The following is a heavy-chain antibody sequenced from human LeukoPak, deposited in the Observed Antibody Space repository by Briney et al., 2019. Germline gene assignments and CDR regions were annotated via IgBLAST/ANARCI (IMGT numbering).Heavy chain of an antibody. CDR3: ARDSEGIAADGFDY. CDR1: GDSVSSNSAA. J-gene: IGHJ4*02. CDR2: TYYRSKWYN. Sequence: SQTLALTCAISGDSVSSNSAAWKWIRQSPSRGLEWLGRTYYRSKWYNDYAVSVKSRITINPDTSKNQFSLQLNSVTPEDTAVYYCARDSEGIAADGFDYWGQGTLVTVSS. D-gene: IGHD6-13*01. V-gene: IGHV6-1*01.